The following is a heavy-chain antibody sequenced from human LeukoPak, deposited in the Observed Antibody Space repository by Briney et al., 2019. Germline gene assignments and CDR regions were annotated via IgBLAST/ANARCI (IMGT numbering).Heavy chain of an antibody. V-gene: IGHV3-7*01. D-gene: IGHD3-22*01. CDR1: GFTFSSYW. Sequence: GGSLRLSCAASGFTFSSYWMSWVRRAPGKGLEWEANIEKDGSEKYYVDSVKGRFTISRDNAKKSLYLQMNSLGAEDTAVYYCARDSRSYYYDSSGYYYGGAFDIWGQGTMVTVSS. J-gene: IGHJ3*02. CDR3: ARDSRSYYYDSSGYYYGGAFDI. CDR2: IEKDGSEK.